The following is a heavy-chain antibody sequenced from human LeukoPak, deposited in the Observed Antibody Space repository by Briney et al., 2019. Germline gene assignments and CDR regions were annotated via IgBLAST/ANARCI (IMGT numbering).Heavy chain of an antibody. CDR1: GGSLSSYW. Sequence: PSEALSLTCSVSGGSLSSYWWSWIRQPAGKELEFIGRIYTPGRTNYNPSLKSRVSMSVDTSKNKYSLELRSVTAADTAVYFCARGGYTISSYIFDYWGQGALVTVSS. V-gene: IGHV4-4*07. D-gene: IGHD3-16*02. CDR3: ARGGYTISSYIFDY. J-gene: IGHJ4*02. CDR2: IYTPGRT.